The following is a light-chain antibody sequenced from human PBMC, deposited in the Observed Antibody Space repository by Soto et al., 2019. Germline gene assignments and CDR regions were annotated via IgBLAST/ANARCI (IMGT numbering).Light chain of an antibody. CDR2: DAS. J-gene: IGKJ4*01. Sequence: EIVLTQSPATLSLSPGERATLSCRASQSVSSYLAWYQQKPGQAPRLLIYDASTRATGIPARFRGSGSGTDFTLSISSLEPEDFAVYYCQHYSSYPLTFGGGTKVEIK. CDR1: QSVSSY. CDR3: QHYSSYPLT. V-gene: IGKV3-11*01.